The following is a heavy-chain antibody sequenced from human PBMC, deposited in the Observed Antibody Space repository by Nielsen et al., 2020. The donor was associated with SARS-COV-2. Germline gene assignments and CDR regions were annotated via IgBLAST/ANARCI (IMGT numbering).Heavy chain of an antibody. J-gene: IGHJ6*02. CDR2: INPSGVV. CDR3: ARDNVVVVAANYYGMDV. D-gene: IGHD2-15*01. Sequence: ASVKVSCKASGYTFSRYYIHWVRQAPGQGLEWMGIINPSGVVRYAQKFQDRVSLTRDTATSTVYMELSGLRSEDTAMYYCARDNVVVVAANYYGMDVWGQGTTVTVSS. V-gene: IGHV1-46*01. CDR1: GYTFSRYY.